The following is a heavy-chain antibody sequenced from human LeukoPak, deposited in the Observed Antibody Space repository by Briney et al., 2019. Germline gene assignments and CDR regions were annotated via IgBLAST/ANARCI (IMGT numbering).Heavy chain of an antibody. D-gene: IGHD2-2*01. J-gene: IGHJ6*04. CDR1: GFIFSNYW. V-gene: IGHV3-7*03. Sequence: GGSLRLSCAASGFIFSNYWMSWVRQAPGKGRECVANIKEDGSEKYYVDSVKGRFTISRDNAKNSLYLQTNSLRAEDTAVYYCARRALRYCSSTSCPAQYYGVDVWGKGTTVTVSS. CDR2: IKEDGSEK. CDR3: ARRALRYCSSTSCPAQYYGVDV.